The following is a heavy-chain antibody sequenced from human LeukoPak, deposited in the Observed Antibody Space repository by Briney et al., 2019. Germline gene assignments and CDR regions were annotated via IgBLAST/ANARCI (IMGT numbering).Heavy chain of an antibody. V-gene: IGHV1-18*01. J-gene: IGHJ3*01. CDR3: ARDQSGYSYFDAFDV. CDR1: GYNFMNHG. D-gene: IGHD5-18*01. CDR2: INGYNGNT. Sequence: ASVKVSCKTSGYNFMNHGISWVRQAPGQGLEWMGWINGYNGNTKDARKLQGRVTMTTDTSTSTAYMELRSLRFDDTAVCYCARDQSGYSYFDAFDVWGQGTMVTVSS.